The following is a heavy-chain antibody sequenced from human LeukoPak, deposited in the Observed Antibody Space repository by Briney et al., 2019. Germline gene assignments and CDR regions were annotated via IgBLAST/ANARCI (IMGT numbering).Heavy chain of an antibody. V-gene: IGHV1-2*02. D-gene: IGHD2-2*01. CDR1: VYTFPHYY. Sequence: ASVPVSFQSTVYTFPHYYIHSLRPPPAQGRTYMGCINPTRGVGRNYEQKFQGGVTMMRETSISTGYMEVSRLRSDGTAIYYCARDILVLRDANDDDAFDMWGQGTMVTVSS. J-gene: IGHJ3*02. CDR2: INPTRGVGR. CDR3: ARDILVLRDANDDDAFDM.